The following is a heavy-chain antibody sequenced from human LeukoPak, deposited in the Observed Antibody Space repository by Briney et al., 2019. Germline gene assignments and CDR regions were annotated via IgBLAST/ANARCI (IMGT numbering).Heavy chain of an antibody. CDR2: IYYSGST. CDR1: GGSISSGGYY. CDR3: ARERYYDSSGYLIDY. Sequence: PSQTLSLTCTVSGGSISSGGYYWSWIRQHPGKGLEWIGYIYYSGSTYYNPSLKSRVTISVDTSKNQFSLKLSSVTAADTAVYYCARERYYDSSGYLIDYWGQGTLVTVSS. J-gene: IGHJ4*02. D-gene: IGHD3-22*01. V-gene: IGHV4-31*03.